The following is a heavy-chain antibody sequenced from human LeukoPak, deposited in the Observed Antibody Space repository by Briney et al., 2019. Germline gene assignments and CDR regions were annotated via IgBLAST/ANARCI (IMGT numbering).Heavy chain of an antibody. V-gene: IGHV1-18*01. J-gene: IGHJ4*02. CDR2: ISAYNGNT. D-gene: IGHD5-18*01. CDR3: ARDGTAMEYFDY. CDR1: GGTFSSYA. Sequence: GASVKVSCKASGGTFSSYAISWVRQAPGQGLEWMGWISAYNGNTNYAQKLQGRVTMTTDTSTSTAYMELRSLRSDDTAVYYCARDGTAMEYFDYWGQGTLVTVSS.